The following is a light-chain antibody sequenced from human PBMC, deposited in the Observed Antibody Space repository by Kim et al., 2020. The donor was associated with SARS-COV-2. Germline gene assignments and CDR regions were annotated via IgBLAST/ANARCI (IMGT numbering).Light chain of an antibody. CDR1: SSNIGSNY. CDR3: AAWDDSLSGYV. J-gene: IGLJ1*01. Sequence: ELTQPPSASGTPGQRVTISCSGGSSNIGSNYVYWYQHLPGTAPKLLIYRNNQRPSGVPDRFSGSKSATSASLAISGLPSEDEADYYCAAWDDSLSGYVFGSGTKVTVV. CDR2: RNN. V-gene: IGLV1-47*01.